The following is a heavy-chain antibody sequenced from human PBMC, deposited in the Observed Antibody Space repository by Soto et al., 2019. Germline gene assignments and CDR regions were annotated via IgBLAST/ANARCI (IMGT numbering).Heavy chain of an antibody. CDR1: GGSISSGGYS. CDR3: ASGYSYGRYYFDY. J-gene: IGHJ4*02. V-gene: IGHV4-30-2*01. D-gene: IGHD5-18*01. CDR2: IYHSGST. Sequence: QLQLQESGSGLVKPSQTLSLTCAVSGGSISSGGYSWSWIRQPPGKGLEWIGYIYHSGSTYYNPSLKRRVTISVDRSKNQFSLKLSSVTAADTAVYYCASGYSYGRYYFDYWGQGTLVTVSS.